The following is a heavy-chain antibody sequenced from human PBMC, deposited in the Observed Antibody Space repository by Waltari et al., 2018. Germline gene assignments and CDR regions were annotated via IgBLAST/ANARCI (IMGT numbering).Heavy chain of an antibody. Sequence: EEQLVESGGGLVQPGDSLRLSCAASGFTFSSFWMNWVRQAPGKGPLWVARISTHASDTTYADSVKGRFTISRDNARNTLYLQMNRLRAEDTAVYFCARVSRRTYRSPVPGRHYYYGMDVWGQGTTVTVSS. D-gene: IGHD1-1*01. CDR2: ISTHASDT. CDR3: ARVSRRTYRSPVPGRHYYYGMDV. CDR1: GFTFSSFW. J-gene: IGHJ6*02. V-gene: IGHV3-74*03.